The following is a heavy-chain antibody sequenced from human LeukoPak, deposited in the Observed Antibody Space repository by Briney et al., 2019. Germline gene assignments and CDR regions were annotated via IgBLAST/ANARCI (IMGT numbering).Heavy chain of an antibody. CDR3: ATNREYNWNDTWVVWFDP. V-gene: IGHV1-69*04. CDR2: IIPILGIA. J-gene: IGHJ5*02. CDR1: GGTFSSYA. D-gene: IGHD1-1*01. Sequence: ASVKVSCKASGGTFSSYAISWVRQAPGQGLEWMGRIIPILGIANYAQKFQGRVTITADKSTSTAYMELSSLRSEDTAVYYCATNREYNWNDTWVVWFDPWGQGTLVTVSS.